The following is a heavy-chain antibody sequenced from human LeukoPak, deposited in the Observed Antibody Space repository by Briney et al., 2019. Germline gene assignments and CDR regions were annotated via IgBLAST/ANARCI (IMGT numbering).Heavy chain of an antibody. CDR1: GFTFDHYT. J-gene: IGHJ4*02. V-gene: IGHV3-43*01. CDR2: ISWDGGST. CDR3: AKDGKNYFDY. Sequence: GGSLRLSCAASGFTFDHYTMHWVRQAPGKGLEWVSLISWDGGSTYYADSVKGRFTISRDNSKNSLSLQMNSLRAEDTALYYCAKDGKNYFDYWGQGTLVTVSS.